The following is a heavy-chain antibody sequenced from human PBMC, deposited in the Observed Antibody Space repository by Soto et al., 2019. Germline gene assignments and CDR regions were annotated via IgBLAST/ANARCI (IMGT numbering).Heavy chain of an antibody. D-gene: IGHD1-26*01. V-gene: IGHV3-48*03. CDR2: ISSTGTTI. CDR3: ARDVGGGAFDI. Sequence: GGSLRLSCVASEFTFSNYEVIWVRQAPGKWLEWLSYISSTGTTIYYADSLKGRFTISRDNAKNSLYLQMNSLRAEDTAVYYCARDVGGGAFDIWGQGXMVTV. J-gene: IGHJ3*02. CDR1: EFTFSNYE.